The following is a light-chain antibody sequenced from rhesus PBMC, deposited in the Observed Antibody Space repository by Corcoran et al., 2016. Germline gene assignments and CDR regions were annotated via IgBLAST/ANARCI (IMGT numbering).Light chain of an antibody. Sequence: QSALTQPPSVSKSLGQSVTISCTGTSSDIGGYNDVSWYQQHPGTAPRLLIYDVSKRPSGVSDRFSGSKSGNMASLTISGLQAEDEADYYCCSYSSGSTYIFGIGTRLTVL. CDR3: CSYSSGSTYI. V-gene: IGLV2S9*01. J-gene: IGLJ1*01. CDR2: DVS. CDR1: SSDIGGYND.